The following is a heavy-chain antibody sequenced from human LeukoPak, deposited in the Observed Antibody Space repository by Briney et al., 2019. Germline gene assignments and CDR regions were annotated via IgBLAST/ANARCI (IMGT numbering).Heavy chain of an antibody. V-gene: IGHV3-23*01. J-gene: IGHJ4*02. CDR3: AKRRSRNTGPFAS. CDR1: GFIISSDA. D-gene: IGHD5-18*01. Sequence: GGSLRLSCVASGFIISSDAMTWVRQAPGKGLEWVSASSGPNTFYAGSVRGRFTISRDDSKNTLYLQMNSLRAEDTAVYYCAKRRSRNTGPFASWGQGTLVTVSS. CDR2: SSGPNT.